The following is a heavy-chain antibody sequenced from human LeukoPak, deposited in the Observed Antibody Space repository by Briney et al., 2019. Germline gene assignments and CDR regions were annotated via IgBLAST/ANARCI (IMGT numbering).Heavy chain of an antibody. CDR3: ARDLPYYDFWSGYYLSYYYGMDV. J-gene: IGHJ6*02. CDR2: ISASGGST. D-gene: IGHD3-3*01. CDR1: GFTFSSSA. Sequence: GGSLRLSCAASGFTFSSSAMSWVRQVPGKGLEWVSGISASGGSTSYADSVRGRFTISRDNAKNSLYLQMNSLRAEDTAVYYCARDLPYYDFWSGYYLSYYYGMDVWGQGTTVTVSS. V-gene: IGHV3-23*01.